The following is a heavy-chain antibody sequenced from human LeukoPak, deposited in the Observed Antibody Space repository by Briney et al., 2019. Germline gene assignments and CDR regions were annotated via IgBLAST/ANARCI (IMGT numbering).Heavy chain of an antibody. CDR3: ARDTLHSSSWYNDYFDY. V-gene: IGHV1-18*01. CDR2: ISAYNRNT. Sequence: ASVKVSCKASGYTFTRYGISWVRQAPGQGLEWMGWISAYNRNTKYAQKLQGRVTMTTDTSTSTAYMELRSLRSDDTAVYYCARDTLHSSSWYNDYFDYWGQGTLVTVSS. J-gene: IGHJ4*02. D-gene: IGHD6-13*01. CDR1: GYTFTRYG.